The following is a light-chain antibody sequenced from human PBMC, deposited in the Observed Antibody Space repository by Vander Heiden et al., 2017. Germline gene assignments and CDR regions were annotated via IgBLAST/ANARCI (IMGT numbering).Light chain of an antibody. CDR2: DAS. V-gene: IGKV1-5*01. J-gene: IGKJ1*01. CDR1: EKVSRC. Sequence: DIQMTQSPSTLSASVGDRVTITCRASEKVSRCMDWYQQKPGKAPKLLVYDASSLQSGVPSRFRGSGSGTEFTLTISSLQPDDFATYYCQQYNSNCRTFGQGTQVEI. CDR3: QQYNSNCRT.